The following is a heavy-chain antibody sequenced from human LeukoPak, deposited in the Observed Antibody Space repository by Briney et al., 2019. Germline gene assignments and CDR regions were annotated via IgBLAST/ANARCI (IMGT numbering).Heavy chain of an antibody. J-gene: IGHJ4*02. CDR1: GYSFTSYY. D-gene: IGHD2-2*01. V-gene: IGHV5-51*01. Sequence: GESLKISCKGSGYSFTSYYIAWVRRMPGKGLEWMEIIYPGDSNTRYSPSFQGQVTISVDKSITTAYLQWSSLKASDTAMYYCARQPGGHYASDYWGQGTLVTVSS. CDR3: ARQPGGHYASDY. CDR2: IYPGDSNT.